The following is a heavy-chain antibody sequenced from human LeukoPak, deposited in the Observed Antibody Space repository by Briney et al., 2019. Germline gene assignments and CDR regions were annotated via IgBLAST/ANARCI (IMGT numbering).Heavy chain of an antibody. V-gene: IGHV4-59*01. Sequence: KPSGTLFLTWASSGGFISCYYWRVIRQPPGKGPGWIGYIYYRGSTTYNPSLKSRVTISVDTSKNQFSLKLSSVTAADTAVYYCARDRYYMDVWGKGTTVTVSS. CDR1: GGFISCYY. CDR2: IYYRGST. CDR3: ARDRYYMDV. J-gene: IGHJ6*03.